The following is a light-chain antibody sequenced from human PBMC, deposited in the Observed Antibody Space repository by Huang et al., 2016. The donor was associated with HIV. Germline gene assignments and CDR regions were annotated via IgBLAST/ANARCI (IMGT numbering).Light chain of an antibody. J-gene: IGKJ4*01. Sequence: EIVLTQSPATLSLSPGEGATLSCRASQSISNYLAWYQQKPGQAPRLLIYDATNRATGIPARFICSGSGTDFTLTINGLESDDFAVYYCQHRNSWPLTFGGGTKVEIK. CDR3: QHRNSWPLT. V-gene: IGKV3-11*01. CDR2: DAT. CDR1: QSISNY.